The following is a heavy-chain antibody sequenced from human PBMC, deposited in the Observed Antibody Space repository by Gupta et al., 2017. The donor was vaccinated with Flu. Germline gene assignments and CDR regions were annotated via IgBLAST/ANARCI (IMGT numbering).Heavy chain of an antibody. CDR2: ISAIGDAK. Sequence: GKGLEWIAYISAIGDAKYYADSLKGRFTISRDDAKNSVYLQMNSLRAEDTAVYYCALAYGGSSSFHSWGQGTLVTVSS. CDR3: ALAYGGSSSFHS. J-gene: IGHJ4*02. D-gene: IGHD2-15*01. V-gene: IGHV3-11*01.